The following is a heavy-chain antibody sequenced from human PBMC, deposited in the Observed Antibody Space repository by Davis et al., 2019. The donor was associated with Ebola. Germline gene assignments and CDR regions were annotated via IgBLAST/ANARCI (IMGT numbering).Heavy chain of an antibody. J-gene: IGHJ4*02. CDR2: LSVTGLT. V-gene: IGHV3-23*01. CDR3: ARGGAVAPD. D-gene: IGHD4-23*01. Sequence: GESLKISCAGSGFSFSDYAVGWVRQAPGKGLEWVSDLSVTGLTNYADPVKGRFTISRDISKNTVYLQMNSLRVEDTAVYFCARGGAVAPDWGPGTLVTVSS. CDR1: GFSFSDYA.